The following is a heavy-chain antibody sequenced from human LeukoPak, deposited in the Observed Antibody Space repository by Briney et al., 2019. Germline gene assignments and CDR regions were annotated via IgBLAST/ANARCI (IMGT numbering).Heavy chain of an antibody. CDR2: IWYDGSNK. CDR3: ARDSYSSGWYSSFDY. J-gene: IGHJ4*02. Sequence: GRSLRLSCAASGFTLSSYGMHWVRQAPGKGLEWVAVIWYDGSNKYYADSVKGRFTISRDNSKNTLYLQMNSLRAEDTAVYYCARDSYSSGWYSSFDYWGQGTLVTVSS. D-gene: IGHD6-19*01. V-gene: IGHV3-33*01. CDR1: GFTLSSYG.